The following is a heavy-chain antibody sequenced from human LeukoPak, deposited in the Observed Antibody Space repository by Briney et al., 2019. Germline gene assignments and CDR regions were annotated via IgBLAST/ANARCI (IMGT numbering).Heavy chain of an antibody. D-gene: IGHD4-17*01. Sequence: GGSLRLSCAASGFTVSSNYMSWVRQAPGKGPVWVSLINPDGSRTDYADSVKGRFTISRDNAKNTLYLQMNSLRAEDTAVYYCASNLYGDDHYWGQGTLVTVSS. CDR2: INPDGSRT. CDR3: ASNLYGDDHY. J-gene: IGHJ4*02. CDR1: GFTVSSNY. V-gene: IGHV3-74*01.